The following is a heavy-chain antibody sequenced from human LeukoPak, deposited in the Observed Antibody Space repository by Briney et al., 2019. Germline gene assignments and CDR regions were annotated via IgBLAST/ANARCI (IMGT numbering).Heavy chain of an antibody. J-gene: IGHJ6*02. V-gene: IGHV1-69*08. D-gene: IGHD1-26*01. CDR1: GYTFTGYY. CDR3: ANLVGPLDV. Sequence: SVKVSCKASGYTFTGYYMHWVRQAPGQGLEWMGRIIPRLDTTNYAQKFQGRVTITADKSTDTVYMELRRLRSEDTAVYYCANLVGPLDVWGQGTTVSVSS. CDR2: IIPRLDTT.